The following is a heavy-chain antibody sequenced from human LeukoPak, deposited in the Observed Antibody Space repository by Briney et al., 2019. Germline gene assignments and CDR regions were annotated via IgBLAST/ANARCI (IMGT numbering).Heavy chain of an antibody. CDR3: ARDRGSLRYYFDH. V-gene: IGHV6-1*01. J-gene: IGHJ4*02. CDR2: TYYRSKWYN. D-gene: IGHD1-26*01. Sequence: SQTLSLTCAISGDSVSSNSAVWNWIRQSPSRGLEWLGRTYYRSKWYNDYAVSVKSRITIKPDTSKNQFSLQLNSATPEDTAVYYCARDRGSLRYYFDHWGQGTLVTVSS. CDR1: GDSVSSNSAV.